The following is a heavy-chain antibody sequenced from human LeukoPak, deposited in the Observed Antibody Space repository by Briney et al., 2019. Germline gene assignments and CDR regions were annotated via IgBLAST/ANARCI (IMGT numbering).Heavy chain of an antibody. Sequence: SGGSLRLSCAASGFTFSSYGMHWVRQAPGKGLEWVAVISYDGSNKYYADSVKGRFIISRDNSKNTLYLQMNSLRAEDTAVYYCAKDPNPVLRYFDWFDYWGQGTLVTVSS. CDR1: GFTFSSYG. D-gene: IGHD3-9*01. CDR2: ISYDGSNK. V-gene: IGHV3-30*18. J-gene: IGHJ4*02. CDR3: AKDPNPVLRYFDWFDY.